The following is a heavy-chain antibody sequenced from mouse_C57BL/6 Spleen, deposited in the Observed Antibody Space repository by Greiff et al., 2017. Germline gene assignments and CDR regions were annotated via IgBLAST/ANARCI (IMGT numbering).Heavy chain of an antibody. V-gene: IGHV5-4*03. J-gene: IGHJ2*01. CDR3: ARAQCITTVVEFYYFDY. Sequence: EVMLVESGGGLVKPGGSLKLSCAASGFTFSSYAMSWVRQTPEKRLEWVATISDGGSYTYYPDNVQGRFTISRDNAKNHLYLQMSHLKSEDTAMYYCARAQCITTVVEFYYFDYWGQGTTLTVSS. D-gene: IGHD1-1*01. CDR2: ISDGGSYT. CDR1: GFTFSSYA.